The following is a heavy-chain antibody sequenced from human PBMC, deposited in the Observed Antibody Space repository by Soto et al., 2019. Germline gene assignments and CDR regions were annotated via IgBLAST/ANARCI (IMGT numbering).Heavy chain of an antibody. CDR1: GFTFSDYY. D-gene: IGHD3-10*01. V-gene: IGHV3-11*01. CDR2: ISGSGSTI. CDR3: ARGGLRWFGSQFDD. Sequence: GRSLRLSCAASGFTFSDYYMSWIRQAPGKGLEWLSYISGSGSTIYYADSVKGRCTISRDNAKDSLYLQMSSLRAEDTPVYYCARGGLRWFGSQFDDWGQGTLVTVSS. J-gene: IGHJ4*02.